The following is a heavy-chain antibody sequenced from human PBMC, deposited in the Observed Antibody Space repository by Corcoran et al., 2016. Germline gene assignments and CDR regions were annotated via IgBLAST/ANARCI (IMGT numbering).Heavy chain of an antibody. CDR1: GGSISSYY. Sequence: QVQLQESGPGLVKPSETLSLTCTVSGGSISSYYWSWIRQPPGKGLEWIGYIYYSGSTNYNPSLKSRVTISVDTSKNQFSLKLSSVTAADTAVYYCAGGGGGGGDWGFDYWGQGTLVTVSS. CDR2: IYYSGST. CDR3: AGGGGGGGDWGFDY. J-gene: IGHJ4*02. D-gene: IGHD2-21*02. V-gene: IGHV4-59*01.